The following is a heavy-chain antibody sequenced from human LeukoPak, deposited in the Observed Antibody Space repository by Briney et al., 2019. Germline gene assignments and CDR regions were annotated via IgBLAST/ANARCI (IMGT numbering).Heavy chain of an antibody. CDR3: ARDHGYCSSTSCYPSFDY. D-gene: IGHD2-2*03. CDR2: IIPIFGTA. Sequence: ASVKVSCKASGGTFSSYAISWVRRAPGQGLEWMGGIIPIFGTANYAQKFQGRVTITADESTSTAYMELSSLRSEDTAVYYCARDHGYCSSTSCYPSFDYWGQGTLVTVSS. V-gene: IGHV1-69*13. J-gene: IGHJ4*02. CDR1: GGTFSSYA.